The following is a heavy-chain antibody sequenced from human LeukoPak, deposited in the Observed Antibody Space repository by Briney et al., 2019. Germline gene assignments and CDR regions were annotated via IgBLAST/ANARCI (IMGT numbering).Heavy chain of an antibody. V-gene: IGHV3-30*03. Sequence: GGSLRLSCALSGRPFSSSIMHWVRRAPGKGLEWVAGMSFDGSQYYVESVKGRFTISRDNSGNTVYLHMTSLRPEDTAVYCCARDEHSSGGTGKWGQGTLVTVSS. J-gene: IGHJ4*02. CDR3: ARDEHSSGGTGK. D-gene: IGHD6-19*01. CDR1: GRPFSSSI. CDR2: MSFDGSQ.